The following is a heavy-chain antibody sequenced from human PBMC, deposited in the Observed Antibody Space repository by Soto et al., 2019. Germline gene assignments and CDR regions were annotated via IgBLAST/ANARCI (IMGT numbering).Heavy chain of an antibody. CDR2: INGRGSGI. CDR1: GFTSNNFW. V-gene: IGHV3-74*01. J-gene: IGHJ6*02. D-gene: IGHD3-10*01. CDR3: VRDSISTSYGMDV. Sequence: EVELVESGGGLVQPGGSLRLSCAASGFTSNNFWMHWVRQAPGKGPVWVSRINGRGSGIIYADSVKGRFTISRDNAKNTVYLLMNSLRVDDTAVYYWVRDSISTSYGMDVWGRGTAVTVSS.